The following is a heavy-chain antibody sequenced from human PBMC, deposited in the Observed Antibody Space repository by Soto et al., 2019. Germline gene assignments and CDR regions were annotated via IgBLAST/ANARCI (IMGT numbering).Heavy chain of an antibody. CDR1: GYTFTGYY. CDR2: INPNSGGT. Sequence: GESLKISCKASGYTFTGYYMHWVRQAPGQGLEWMGWINPNSGGTNYAQKFQGWVTMTRDTSISTAYMELSRLRSDDTAVYYCARDRCSSTSCPYYYMDVWGKGTTVTVSS. V-gene: IGHV1-2*04. CDR3: ARDRCSSTSCPYYYMDV. J-gene: IGHJ6*03. D-gene: IGHD2-2*01.